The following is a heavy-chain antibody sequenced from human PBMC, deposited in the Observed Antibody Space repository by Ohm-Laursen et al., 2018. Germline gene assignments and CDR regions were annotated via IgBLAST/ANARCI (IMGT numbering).Heavy chain of an antibody. CDR3: ARDPPETYFDY. J-gene: IGHJ4*02. V-gene: IGHV1-69*04. D-gene: IGHD5-24*01. CDR1: GYTFTSYD. CDR2: IIPILGIA. Sequence: SVKVSCKASGYTFTSYDINWVRQATGQGLEWMGRIIPILGIANYAQKFQGRVTITADKSTSTAYMELSSLRSEDTAVYYCARDPPETYFDYWGQGTLVTVSS.